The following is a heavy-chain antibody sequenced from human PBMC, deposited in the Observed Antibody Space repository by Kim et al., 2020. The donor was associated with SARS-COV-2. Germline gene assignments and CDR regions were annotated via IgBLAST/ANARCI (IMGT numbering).Heavy chain of an antibody. CDR3: ASRSAFRRYFDWLAHFDY. J-gene: IGHJ4*02. CDR2: IYYSGST. Sequence: SETLSLTCTVSGGSISSSSYYWGWIRQPPGKGLEWIGSIYYSGSTYYNPSLKSRVTISVDTSKNQFSLKLSSVTAADTAVYYCASRSAFRRYFDWLAHFDYWGQGTLVTVSS. CDR1: GGSISSSSYY. V-gene: IGHV4-39*01. D-gene: IGHD3-9*01.